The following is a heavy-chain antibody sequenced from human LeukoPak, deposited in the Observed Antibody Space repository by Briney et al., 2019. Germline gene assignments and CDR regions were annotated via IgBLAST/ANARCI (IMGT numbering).Heavy chain of an antibody. D-gene: IGHD3-9*01. V-gene: IGHV3-48*03. CDR1: GFTFSSSE. CDR2: ISTTGNTK. CDR3: ARVFVSGYDVLTGYFRAFDY. J-gene: IGHJ4*02. Sequence: PGGSLRLSCAASGFTFSSSEMYWVRQAPGKGLEWVSYISTTGNTKYYADSVEGRFTVSRDNGQILLFLQMNSLRAGDTAIYYCARVFVSGYDVLTGYFRAFDYWGQGALVTVSS.